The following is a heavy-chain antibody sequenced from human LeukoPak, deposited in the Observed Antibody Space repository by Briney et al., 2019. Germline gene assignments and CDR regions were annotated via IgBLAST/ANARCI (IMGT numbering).Heavy chain of an antibody. Sequence: PGGSLRLSCAASGFTFTNCAMGWVRQAPGKGLEWVSTINSNGGSTYYASSVKGRFTISRDNSRNTLYLRMSSLRAEDTAVYYCEPPLQFLESWGQGTMVIVSS. CDR1: GFTFTNCA. J-gene: IGHJ5*02. CDR2: INSNGGST. D-gene: IGHD3-3*01. V-gene: IGHV3-23*01. CDR3: EPPLQFLES.